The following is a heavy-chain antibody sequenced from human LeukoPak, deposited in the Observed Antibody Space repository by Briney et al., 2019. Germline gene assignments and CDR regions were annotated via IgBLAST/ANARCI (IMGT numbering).Heavy chain of an antibody. D-gene: IGHD1-14*01. CDR1: GYTFTSYY. J-gene: IGHJ5*02. V-gene: IGHV1-2*02. Sequence: GASVKVSCKASGYTFTSYYMHWVRQAPGQGLEWMGWINPDSGGTKYAQKFQDRVTMTSDTSISTAYMELSRLRSDDTAVYYCARDHLLFRQPPNWFDPWGRGTLVTVSS. CDR2: INPDSGGT. CDR3: ARDHLLFRQPPNWFDP.